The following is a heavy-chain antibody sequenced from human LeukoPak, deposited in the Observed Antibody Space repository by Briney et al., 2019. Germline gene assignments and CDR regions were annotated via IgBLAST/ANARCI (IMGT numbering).Heavy chain of an antibody. CDR1: GGSISSGSYY. CDR2: IYTSGST. Sequence: SQTLSLTCTVSGGSISSGSYYWSWIRQPAGKGLEWIGRIYTSGSTNYNPSLKSRVTISVDTSKNQFSLKLNSVTAADTAVYYCASKSKEDGYYYYMDVWGKGTTVTISS. CDR3: ASKSKEDGYYYYMDV. J-gene: IGHJ6*03. V-gene: IGHV4-61*02. D-gene: IGHD2-15*01.